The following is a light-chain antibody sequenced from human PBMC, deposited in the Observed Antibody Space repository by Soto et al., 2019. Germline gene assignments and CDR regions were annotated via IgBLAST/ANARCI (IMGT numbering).Light chain of an antibody. V-gene: IGKV1-5*01. J-gene: IGKJ5*01. CDR1: QSISNW. Sequence: DIQMTQSPSTLPASVGDRVPITCRASQSISNWLAWYQQNPGTAPKVLIYDASTLASGVPSRFNGSGSGTEFTLTISSLQPDDFATYYCQQYITYSTFGQGTRLEIK. CDR3: QQYITYST. CDR2: DAS.